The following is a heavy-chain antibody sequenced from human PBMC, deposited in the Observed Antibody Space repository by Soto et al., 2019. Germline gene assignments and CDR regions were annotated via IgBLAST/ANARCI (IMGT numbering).Heavy chain of an antibody. CDR1: DGSISSYY. CDR3: ARTTFRYYFDY. D-gene: IGHD1-1*01. V-gene: IGHV4-59*01. Sequence: PSQTLSLTCSVADGSISSYYWSWIRQPPGKGLEWIGYIYYSGSTNYNPSLKSRVTISVDTSKNQFSLKLSSVTAADTAVYYCARTTFRYYFDYWGQGTLVTVSS. J-gene: IGHJ4*02. CDR2: IYYSGST.